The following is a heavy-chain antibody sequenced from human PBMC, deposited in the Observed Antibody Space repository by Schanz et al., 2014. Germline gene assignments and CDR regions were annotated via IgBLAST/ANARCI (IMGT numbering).Heavy chain of an antibody. Sequence: EVQLVESGGGLVQPGGSLRLSCAASGFTFSDSWMHWVRQAPGKGLVWVSRTSNDGSFTTFADSVKGRFTISRDNSKNTVYLQMNSLRAEDTAVYFCASLIGTTSAHFYGMDVWGQGTTVTVSS. D-gene: IGHD1-7*01. CDR2: TSNDGSFT. V-gene: IGHV3-74*01. CDR1: GFTFSDSW. J-gene: IGHJ6*02. CDR3: ASLIGTTSAHFYGMDV.